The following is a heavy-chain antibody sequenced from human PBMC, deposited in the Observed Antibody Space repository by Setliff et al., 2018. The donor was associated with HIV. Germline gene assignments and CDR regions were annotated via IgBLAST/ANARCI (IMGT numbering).Heavy chain of an antibody. J-gene: IGHJ4*02. CDR1: GGSISSGAYY. CDR3: ARGHSGYEDY. Sequence: SETLSLTCTVSGGSISSGAYYWNWIRQHPGKGLEWIGYIYYCGSTYYTPSLQSRVTMSVDRSKNQFSLKLSSVTAADTAVYYCARGHSGYEDYWGQGTLVTVSS. V-gene: IGHV4-31*03. D-gene: IGHD3-22*01. CDR2: IYYCGST.